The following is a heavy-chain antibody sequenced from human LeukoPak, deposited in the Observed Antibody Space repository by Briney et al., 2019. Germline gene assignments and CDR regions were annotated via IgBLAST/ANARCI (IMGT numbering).Heavy chain of an antibody. CDR1: GGSISSSVYY. CDR3: AREGSNDSDLIPFDY. CDR2: IYYSGST. D-gene: IGHD4-11*01. J-gene: IGHJ4*02. Sequence: PSETLYLTCIVSGGSISSSVYYWGWIRQPPGKGLEWIGSIYYSGSTHYNPSLKSRVTISLDTSKNQFSLKLNSVTAADTAVYYCAREGSNDSDLIPFDYWGQGTLVTVSS. V-gene: IGHV4-39*07.